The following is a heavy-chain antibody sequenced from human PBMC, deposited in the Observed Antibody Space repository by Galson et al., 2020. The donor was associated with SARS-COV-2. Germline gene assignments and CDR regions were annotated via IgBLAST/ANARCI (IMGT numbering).Heavy chain of an antibody. D-gene: IGHD1-26*01. CDR2: ISGSSIYI. CDR3: ARRTGIIVGATHFDY. CDR1: GFTFSIYS. J-gene: IGHJ4*02. Sequence: TGGSLRLSCAASGFTFSIYSMNWVRQAPGKGLEWVSSISGSSIYIYYADSVKGRFIISRDNAKNSLYLQMNSLRAEDTAVYYCARRTGIIVGATHFDYWGQGTLVTVSS. V-gene: IGHV3-21*01.